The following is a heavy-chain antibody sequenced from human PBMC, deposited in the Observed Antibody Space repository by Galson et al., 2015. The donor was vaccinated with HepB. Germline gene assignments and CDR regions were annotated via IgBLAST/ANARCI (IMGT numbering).Heavy chain of an antibody. V-gene: IGHV3-23*01. CDR2: IGGRGGST. CDR3: AKASSGGTGDYLDH. CDR1: GFTFSSYA. D-gene: IGHD2-8*02. Sequence: SLRLSCAASGFTFSSYAMSWVRQAPGKGLEWVSSIGGRGGSTYYADSVKGRFTISRDDSKSTLYLQMNSLRAEDTAIYYCAKASSGGTGDYLDHWGQGTLVTVSS. J-gene: IGHJ4*02.